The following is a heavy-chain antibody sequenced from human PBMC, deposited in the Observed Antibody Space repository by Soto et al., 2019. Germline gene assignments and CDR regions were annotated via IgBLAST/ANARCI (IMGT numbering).Heavy chain of an antibody. CDR3: TQLVLGSVVY. CDR1: GFTFSGST. D-gene: IGHD1-1*01. J-gene: IGHJ4*02. CDR2: IRSKANSYAT. Sequence: EVQLVESGGGLVQPGGSLKLSCAASGFTFSGSTMHWVRQASGKGLEWVGRIRSKANSYATAYAASVKGRFTISRDDSKNKGYLQMNSMKTEDTVVYYCTQLVLGSVVYWGQGPLVPVSS. V-gene: IGHV3-73*02.